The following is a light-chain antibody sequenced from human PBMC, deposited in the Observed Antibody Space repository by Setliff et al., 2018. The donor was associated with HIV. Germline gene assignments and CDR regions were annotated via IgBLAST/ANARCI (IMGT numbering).Light chain of an antibody. J-gene: IGLJ1*01. CDR3: SSYTSSGTYV. V-gene: IGLV2-14*03. Sequence: SALTQPASVSGSPGQSITISCTGSSSDVGVHNYVSWYQQHPGKAPKLIIYDVTNRPSGVSDRFSGSKSVNTASLTISGLLAEDEADYYCSSYTSSGTYVFGTGTKV. CDR1: SSDVGVHNY. CDR2: DVT.